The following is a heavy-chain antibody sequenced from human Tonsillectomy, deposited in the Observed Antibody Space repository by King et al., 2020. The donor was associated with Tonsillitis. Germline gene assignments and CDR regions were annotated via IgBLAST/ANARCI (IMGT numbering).Heavy chain of an antibody. J-gene: IGHJ4*02. Sequence: VQLVESGGGLVQPGGSLTLSCAASGFTFTNFWMSWVRRAPGKGLEWVANIKDDGSAKYYLDSVKGRVSISRDNAKNSLYLQMNSLRAEDTAVYYCAGDRGMAAGGNRAFDNWGQGTLVIVSS. V-gene: IGHV3-7*01. CDR2: IKDDGSAK. D-gene: IGHD6-13*01. CDR3: AGDRGMAAGGNRAFDN. CDR1: GFTFTNFW.